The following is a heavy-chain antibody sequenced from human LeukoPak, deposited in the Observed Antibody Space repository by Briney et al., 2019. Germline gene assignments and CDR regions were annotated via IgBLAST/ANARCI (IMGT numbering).Heavy chain of an antibody. Sequence: GGSLRLSCAASGFTFSSYSMNWVRQAPGKGLEWVSSISSSSSYIYYADSVKGRFTISRDNAKNSLYLQMNSLRAEDTAVYYCARDPSASIIAAAGSFDPWGQGTLVTVSS. CDR2: ISSSSSYI. D-gene: IGHD6-13*01. J-gene: IGHJ5*02. CDR3: ARDPSASIIAAAGSFDP. CDR1: GFTFSSYS. V-gene: IGHV3-21*01.